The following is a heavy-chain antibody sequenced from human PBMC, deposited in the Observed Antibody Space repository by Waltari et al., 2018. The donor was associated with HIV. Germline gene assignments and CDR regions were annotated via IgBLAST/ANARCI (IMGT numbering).Heavy chain of an antibody. D-gene: IGHD1-7*01. CDR3: ARTYKRITLFEIIRELSWFDP. J-gene: IGHJ5*02. CDR1: GGSFDEYY. CDR2: VNNIRTR. V-gene: IGHV4-34*01. Sequence: QAQLQQWGAGLLKPSEPLSLTCALYGGSFDEYYWSWIRQTPEKGRAWIGDVNNIRTRTYNPSLKSPVTGSIDTSKNQFSLNLRSVTAADTAVYYCARTYKRITLFEIIRELSWFDPWGQGTLVTVSS.